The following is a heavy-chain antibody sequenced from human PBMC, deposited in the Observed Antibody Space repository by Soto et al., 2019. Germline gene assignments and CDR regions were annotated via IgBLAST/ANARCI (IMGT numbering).Heavy chain of an antibody. D-gene: IGHD1-26*01. CDR2: IYWDNDR. CDR1: GFSLTNSGLG. Sequence: QVTLKESGTTLVEPTQTLTLTCSFSGFSLTNSGLGVAWFRLAPGKALECIGIIYWDNDRRYNPSLKTRLTSTKETPKNQLVMTMTYMDLVDTGTYYCARRGTFSVSWDVGWFDSWGQGTPVTVS. V-gene: IGHV2-5*02. CDR3: ARRGTFSVSWDVGWFDS. J-gene: IGHJ5*01.